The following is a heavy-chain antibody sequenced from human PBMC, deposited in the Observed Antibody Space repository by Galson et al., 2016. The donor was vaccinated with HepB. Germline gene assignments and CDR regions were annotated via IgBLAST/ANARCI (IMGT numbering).Heavy chain of an antibody. J-gene: IGHJ6*02. CDR3: AREIRYYYGTDV. CDR1: GVSIGSGNYY. CDR2: IYSRGNT. Sequence: TLSLTCTVSGVSIGSGNYYWTWIRQLPGTGLEWIGYIYSRGNTYYNSSLRSRVTISLDTSKNQFSLKLTSVTAADTAVYYCAREIRYYYGTDVWGQGTTV. V-gene: IGHV4-31*03.